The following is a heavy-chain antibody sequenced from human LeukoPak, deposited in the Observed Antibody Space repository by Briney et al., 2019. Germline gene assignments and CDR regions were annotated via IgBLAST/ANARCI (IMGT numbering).Heavy chain of an antibody. CDR3: ARGESIAVVSYYYYYGMCV. CDR1: VYTYSRHL. D-gene: IGHD6-6*01. V-gene: IGHV3-33*08. J-gene: IGHJ6*01. Sequence: PGRSLRLSCPSTVYTYSRHLMHCLRQAPGKGLEWVAVIWYDGSNKYYADSVKGRLTISRDNSKNTLYLQMNSLRAEDTAVYYCARGESIAVVSYYYYYGMCVSGQGTTVTVSS. CDR2: IWYDGSNK.